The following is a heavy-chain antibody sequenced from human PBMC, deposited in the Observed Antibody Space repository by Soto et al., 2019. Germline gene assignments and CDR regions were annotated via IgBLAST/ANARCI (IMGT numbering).Heavy chain of an antibody. CDR2: INWNGGST. J-gene: IGHJ4*02. D-gene: IGHD1-26*01. Sequence: GGSLRLSCAASGFTFDDYGMSWVRQAPGKGLEWVSGINWNGGSTGYADSVKGRFTISRDNAKNSLYLQMSSLRDEDTAVYYWARDGGSYYYWGQGTLVTVSS. CDR3: ARDGGSYYY. V-gene: IGHV3-20*04. CDR1: GFTFDDYG.